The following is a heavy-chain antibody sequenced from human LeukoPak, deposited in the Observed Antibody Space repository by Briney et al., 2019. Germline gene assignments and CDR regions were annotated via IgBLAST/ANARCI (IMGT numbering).Heavy chain of an antibody. CDR1: GFTFSSYS. V-gene: IGHV3-48*01. CDR2: ISSSSSTI. J-gene: IGHJ4*02. CDR3: ARVSCYSSGCHDY. D-gene: IGHD6-19*01. Sequence: AGGSLRLSCAASGFTFSSYSMNWVRQAPGKGLEWVSYISSSSSTIYYAVSVKGRFTISRDNAKNSLYLQMNSLRAEDPAVHYCARVSCYSSGCHDYWGQGTLVTVSS.